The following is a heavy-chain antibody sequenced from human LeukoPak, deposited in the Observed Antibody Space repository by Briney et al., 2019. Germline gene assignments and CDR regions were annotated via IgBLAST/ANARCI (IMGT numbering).Heavy chain of an antibody. D-gene: IGHD6-19*01. CDR1: GGTFSNYA. V-gene: IGHV3-23*01. Sequence: SCKASGGTFSNYAMSWVRQAPGKGLEWVSAIFNSGGTTYYADSVKGRFTISRDNSKNTLYLQMNSLRAEDTAVYYCAKYRGSAWPQYYFDYWGQGTLVTVSS. J-gene: IGHJ4*02. CDR2: IFNSGGTT. CDR3: AKYRGSAWPQYYFDY.